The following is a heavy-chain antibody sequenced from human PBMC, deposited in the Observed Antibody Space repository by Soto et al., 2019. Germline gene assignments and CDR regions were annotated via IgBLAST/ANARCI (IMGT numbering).Heavy chain of an antibody. Sequence: GGSLRLSCVASEFTFSNYAMSWVRQAPGKGLEWVSAISGNDDSTYYADSVKGRCIISRDNSKNTLDLQMNSLRAQDTAVYYCARDRLVDATSAPPYCYYGMDVWGQGTTAPVS. J-gene: IGHJ6*02. D-gene: IGHD2-15*01. CDR2: ISGNDDST. CDR3: ARDRLVDATSAPPYCYYGMDV. CDR1: EFTFSNYA. V-gene: IGHV3-23*01.